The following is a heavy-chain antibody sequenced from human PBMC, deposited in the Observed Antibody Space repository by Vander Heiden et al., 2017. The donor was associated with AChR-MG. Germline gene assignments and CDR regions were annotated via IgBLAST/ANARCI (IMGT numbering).Heavy chain of an antibody. Sequence: QVQLVQSGAEVKKPGASVRVFCKASGYTFTDYFLHWVRQAPGQGLEWMAWINVKSGATSLAEKIQGRVTVTRDTAVSTAYMELSGLTSDDTAVYYCARRHSLSVMTGYYMDVWGEGTTGTVSS. CDR3: ARRHSLSVMTGYYMDV. J-gene: IGHJ6*03. D-gene: IGHD1-26*01. CDR2: INVKSGAT. V-gene: IGHV1-2*02. CDR1: GYTFTDYF.